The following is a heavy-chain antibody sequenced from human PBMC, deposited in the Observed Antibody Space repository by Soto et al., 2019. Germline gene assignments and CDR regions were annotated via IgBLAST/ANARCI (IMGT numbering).Heavy chain of an antibody. D-gene: IGHD2-15*01. CDR3: AKEAVESEQVPIPGDS. Sequence: GGSLRLSCTASGLTFRNYAMTWVRQAPGRGLEWVSGISGSGSMKYYADSVKGRFTISRDNSKNMLFLQMDSLRDEDTAMYHCAKEAVESEQVPIPGDSWGQGTMVTVYS. J-gene: IGHJ4*02. CDR2: ISGSGSMK. V-gene: IGHV3-23*01. CDR1: GLTFRNYA.